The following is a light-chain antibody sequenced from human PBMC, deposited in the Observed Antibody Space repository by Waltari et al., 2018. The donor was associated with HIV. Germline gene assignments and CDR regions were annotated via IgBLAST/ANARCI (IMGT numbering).Light chain of an antibody. CDR1: SSDIGDYDY. CDR3: SSYGGNSNVI. J-gene: IGLJ2*01. V-gene: IGLV2-8*01. Sequence: QSALTQPPSASGSPGQSVTISCTGTSSDIGDYDYVSWYQHQPGEAPKLLIYEVLNRPSGFPHRFSGSKSGNTASLTVSGLQAEDEADYYCSSYGGNSNVIFGGGTKLTVL. CDR2: EVL.